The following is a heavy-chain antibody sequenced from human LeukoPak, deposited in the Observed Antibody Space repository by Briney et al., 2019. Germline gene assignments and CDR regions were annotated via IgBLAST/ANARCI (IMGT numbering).Heavy chain of an antibody. J-gene: IGHJ4*02. CDR1: GGSISSGGYS. V-gene: IGHV4-30-4*07. Sequence: SETLSLTCAVSGGSISSGGYSWSWIRQPPGKGLEWIGYIYYSGSTYYNPSLKSRVTISVDTSKNQFSLKLSSVTAADTAVYYCARDQKHSSGWYYWGPLYYFDYWGQGTLVTVSS. CDR3: ARDQKHSSGWYYWGPLYYFDY. CDR2: IYYSGST. D-gene: IGHD6-19*01.